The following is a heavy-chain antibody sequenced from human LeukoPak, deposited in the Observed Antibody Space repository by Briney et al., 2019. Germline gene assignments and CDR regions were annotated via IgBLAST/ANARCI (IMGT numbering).Heavy chain of an antibody. CDR1: GGSFSSYT. D-gene: IGHD5-24*01. Sequence: SVKVSCKASGGSFSSYTINWVRQAPGQGLEWMGEIIPNYGATNYAQKFQGRVTISADSSTSTAYMELISLTSDDTAVYYCARDYTIKAPYFDYWGQGTQVTVSS. V-gene: IGHV1-69*13. J-gene: IGHJ4*02. CDR2: IIPNYGAT. CDR3: ARDYTIKAPYFDY.